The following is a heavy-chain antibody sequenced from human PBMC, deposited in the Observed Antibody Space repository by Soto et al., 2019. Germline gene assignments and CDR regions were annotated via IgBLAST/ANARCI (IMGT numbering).Heavy chain of an antibody. CDR3: ARGFFSEGYYYYGMDV. CDR2: IIPILGIA. J-gene: IGHJ6*02. CDR1: GGTFSSYT. V-gene: IGHV1-69*02. D-gene: IGHD3-10*01. Sequence: QVQLVQSGAEVKKPGSSVKVSCKASGGTFSSYTISWVRQAPGQGLEWMGRIIPILGIANYAQKFQGRVTITADKSTSTDYMELSSLRSEDTAVYYCARGFFSEGYYYYGMDVWGQGTTVTVSS.